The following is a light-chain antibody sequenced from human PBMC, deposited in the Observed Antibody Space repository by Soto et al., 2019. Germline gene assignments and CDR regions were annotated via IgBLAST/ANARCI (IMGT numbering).Light chain of an antibody. V-gene: IGKV3-15*01. CDR3: QQYNIWPLS. CDR1: QSVTTN. Sequence: IVMAQSPSTLSVSPGERATLSCRASQSVTTNLAWYQQKPCQAPRLLIYGTSSRATGIPARFSGSGSGTEFTLTISSLQSEDFAVYYCQQYNIWPLSFGGGTRVEIK. CDR2: GTS. J-gene: IGKJ4*01.